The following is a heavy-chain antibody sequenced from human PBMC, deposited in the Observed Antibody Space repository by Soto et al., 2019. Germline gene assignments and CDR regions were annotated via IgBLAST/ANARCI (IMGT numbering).Heavy chain of an antibody. J-gene: IGHJ6*02. CDR3: AKDRRGYSYGTNRSWYYYGMDV. Sequence: PGGSLRLSCAASGFTFSSYGMHWVRQAPGKGLEWVAVISYDGSNKYYADSVKGRFTISRDNSKNTLYLQMNSLRAEDTAVYYCAKDRRGYSYGTNRSWYYYGMDVWGQGTTVTVSS. D-gene: IGHD5-18*01. CDR1: GFTFSSYG. CDR2: ISYDGSNK. V-gene: IGHV3-30*18.